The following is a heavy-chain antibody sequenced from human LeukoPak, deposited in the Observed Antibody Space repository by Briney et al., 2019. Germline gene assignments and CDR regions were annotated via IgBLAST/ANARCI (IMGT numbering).Heavy chain of an antibody. Sequence: SETLSLTCTVSGGSISSGSYYWGWIRQPPGKGLEWIGSIYYSGSTYYNPSLKSRVTISVDTSKNQFSLKLSSVTAADTAVYYCARGPIPSDAFDIWGQGTMVTVSS. J-gene: IGHJ3*02. CDR2: IYYSGST. CDR1: GGSISSGSYY. V-gene: IGHV4-39*07. CDR3: ARGPIPSDAFDI.